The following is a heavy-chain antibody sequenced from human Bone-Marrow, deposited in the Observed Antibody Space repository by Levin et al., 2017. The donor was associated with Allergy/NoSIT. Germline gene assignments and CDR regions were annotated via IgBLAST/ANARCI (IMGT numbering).Heavy chain of an antibody. Sequence: SETLSLTCTVSGTSISIGDYYWGWIRQPPGKGLEWIGYIYYSGSTYYNPSLESRLTLSVDTSKNQFFLRLNSVTAGDTAVYYCVRVSGDNSSPTYYYYYGMDVWGQGTTVTVSS. CDR3: VRVSGDNSSPTYYYYYGMDV. J-gene: IGHJ6*02. CDR2: IYYSGST. CDR1: GTSISIGDYY. D-gene: IGHD4-17*01. V-gene: IGHV4-30-4*01.